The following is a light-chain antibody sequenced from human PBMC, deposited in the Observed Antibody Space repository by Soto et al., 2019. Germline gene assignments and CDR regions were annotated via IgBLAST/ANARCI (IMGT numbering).Light chain of an antibody. CDR3: QRFGSSSYT. V-gene: IGKV3-20*01. J-gene: IGKJ2*01. CDR2: AAS. CDR1: QSVSSSY. Sequence: EIVLTQSPGALSLSPGERATLSCRASQSVSSSYLAWYQQKPGQAPRLLIYAASSRPAGIPDRFSGSGSGTYFPLTSSILEAEDFAEYYCQRFGSSSYTFGQGTKLEIK.